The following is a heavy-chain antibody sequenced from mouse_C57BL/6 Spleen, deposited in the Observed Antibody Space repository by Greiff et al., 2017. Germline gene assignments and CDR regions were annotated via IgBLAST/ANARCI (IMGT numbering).Heavy chain of an antibody. D-gene: IGHD1-1*01. CDR2: IDPETGGT. CDR3: TRWGTTVVPYYFDY. J-gene: IGHJ2*01. CDR1: GYTFTDYE. Sequence: QVQLQQSGAELVRPGASVTLSCKASGYTFTDYEMHWVKQTPVHGLEWIGAIDPETGGTAYNQKFKGKAILTAYKSSSTAYMELRSLTSEDSAVYYCTRWGTTVVPYYFDYWGQGTTLTASS. V-gene: IGHV1-15*01.